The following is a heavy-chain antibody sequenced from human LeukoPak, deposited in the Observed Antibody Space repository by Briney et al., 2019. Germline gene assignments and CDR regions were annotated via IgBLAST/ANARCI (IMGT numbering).Heavy chain of an antibody. Sequence: SVKVSCKASGYTFTNYGISWVRQATGQGLEWMGWISAYNGNTDYAQKFQGRVTMTTDTSTSTAYMELRSLRSDDTAVYYCARRNYDHIWGNYGSLYYFDYWGQGTLVTVSS. CDR2: ISAYNGNT. CDR3: ARRNYDHIWGNYGSLYYFDY. D-gene: IGHD3-16*01. V-gene: IGHV1-18*01. CDR1: GYTFTNYG. J-gene: IGHJ4*02.